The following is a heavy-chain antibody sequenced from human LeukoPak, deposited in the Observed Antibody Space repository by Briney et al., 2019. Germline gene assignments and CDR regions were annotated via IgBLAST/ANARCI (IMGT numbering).Heavy chain of an antibody. D-gene: IGHD3-3*01. V-gene: IGHV4-34*01. CDR3: ARDRGGFWSGSSYDY. CDR2: INHSGST. Sequence: SETLSLTCAVYGGSFSGYYWSWIRQPPGKGLEWIGEINHSGSTNYNPSLKSRVTISVDTSKNQFSLKLSSVTAADTAVYYCARDRGGFWSGSSYDYWGQGTLVTVSS. J-gene: IGHJ4*02. CDR1: GGSFSGYY.